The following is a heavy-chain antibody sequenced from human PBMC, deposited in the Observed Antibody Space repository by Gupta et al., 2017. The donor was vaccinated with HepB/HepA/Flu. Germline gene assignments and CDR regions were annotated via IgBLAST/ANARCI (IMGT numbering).Heavy chain of an antibody. CDR1: GFTFSTSA. D-gene: IGHD3-3*01. J-gene: IGHJ4*02. CDR3: AKVWGGYYFDY. V-gene: IGHV3-23*01. Sequence: EVHVLESGGTLVQPGGSLRLSCEASGFTFSTSAMTWFRQAPGRGIEWVAGITDSSGGTFYADSVKGRFTVTRDNSKNTLYLQMNSLRADDTAEYYCAKVWGGYYFDYWGQGTRVIVS. CDR2: ITDSSGGT.